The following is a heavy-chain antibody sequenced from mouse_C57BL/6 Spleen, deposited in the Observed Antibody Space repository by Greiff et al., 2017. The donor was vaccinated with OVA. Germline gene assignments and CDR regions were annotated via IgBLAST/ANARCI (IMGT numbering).Heavy chain of an antibody. V-gene: IGHV1-82*01. CDR2: IYPGDGDT. J-gene: IGHJ2*01. Sequence: VQLVESGPELVKPGASVKISCKASGYAFSSSWMNWVKQRPGKGLEWIGRIYPGDGDTNYNGKFKGKATLTADKSSSTAYMQLSSLTSEDSAVYFCARSDGYLDYWGQGTTLTVSS. D-gene: IGHD2-3*01. CDR3: ARSDGYLDY. CDR1: GYAFSSSW.